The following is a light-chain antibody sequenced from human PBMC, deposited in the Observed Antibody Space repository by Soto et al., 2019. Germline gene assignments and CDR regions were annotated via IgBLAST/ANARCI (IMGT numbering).Light chain of an antibody. CDR2: EVS. J-gene: IGLJ3*02. Sequence: QSALTQPASVSGSPGQSITISCTGTSSDVGGYNYVFWYQQHPGKAPKLMIYEVSNRPSGVSNRFSGSKSGNTASLTISGLQADDEADYYRSSYTSSSTLVFGGGTKLTVL. CDR1: SSDVGGYNY. CDR3: SSYTSSSTLV. V-gene: IGLV2-14*01.